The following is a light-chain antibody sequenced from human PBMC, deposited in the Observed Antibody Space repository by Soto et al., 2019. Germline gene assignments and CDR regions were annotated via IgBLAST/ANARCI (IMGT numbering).Light chain of an antibody. Sequence: EIVLTQSPGTLSLSPGERATLSCRASQSVSSSYLAWYQQKPGQAPRLLIYDASSRATGIPDRFSGSGSGTDFTLTISRLEPEEFAVYYCQQYGSSSEITFGQGTRLEIK. CDR2: DAS. J-gene: IGKJ5*01. V-gene: IGKV3-20*01. CDR1: QSVSSSY. CDR3: QQYGSSSEIT.